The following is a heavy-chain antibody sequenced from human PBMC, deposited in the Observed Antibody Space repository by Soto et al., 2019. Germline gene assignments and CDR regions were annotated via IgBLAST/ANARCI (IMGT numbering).Heavy chain of an antibody. CDR1: GFSLSTSGLG. D-gene: IGHD6-19*01. V-gene: IGHV2-5*01. CDR3: AHRPSGWYLFDY. CDR2: IYWNDDK. J-gene: IGHJ4*02. Sequence: SGPTLVNPTQTLTLTCTFSGFSLSTSGLGVGWIRQPPGKALEWLALIYWNDDKRYSPSLKARLTITKDTSKNQVVLTMTNVDPVDTATYYCAHRPSGWYLFDYWGQGTLVTVSS.